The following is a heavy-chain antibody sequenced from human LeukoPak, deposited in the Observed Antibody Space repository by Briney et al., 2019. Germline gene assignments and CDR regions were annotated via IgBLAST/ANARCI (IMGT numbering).Heavy chain of an antibody. J-gene: IGHJ5*02. D-gene: IGHD1-26*01. Sequence: ASVKVSCKASGYTFTGYYMHWVRQAPGQGLEWMGWINPNSGGTNYAQKFQGRVTMIRDTSISTAYMELSRLRSDDTAVYYCAREDGGSYSGWFDPWGQGTLVTVSS. CDR1: GYTFTGYY. CDR3: AREDGGSYSGWFDP. V-gene: IGHV1-2*02. CDR2: INPNSGGT.